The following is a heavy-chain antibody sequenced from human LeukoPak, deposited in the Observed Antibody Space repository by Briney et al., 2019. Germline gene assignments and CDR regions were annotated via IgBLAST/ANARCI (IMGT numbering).Heavy chain of an antibody. V-gene: IGHV3-33*08. Sequence: PGGSLRLSCAASGFTFSNYDMSWVRQAPGKGLEWVAVIWNDGSHQYYADSEKGRFTISRDNSRNTVYLQMNRLRVDDTAVYYCARDATEYGDSHFDWWGQGTLVTVSS. CDR3: ARDATEYGDSHFDW. CDR1: GFTFSNYD. D-gene: IGHD4-17*01. J-gene: IGHJ4*02. CDR2: IWNDGSHQ.